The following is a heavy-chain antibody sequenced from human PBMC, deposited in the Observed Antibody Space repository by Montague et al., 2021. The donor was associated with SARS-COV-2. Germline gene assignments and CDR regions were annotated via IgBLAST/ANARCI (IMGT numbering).Heavy chain of an antibody. V-gene: IGHV4-34*01. J-gene: IGHJ4*02. Sequence: SETLSLTCGVYGGSFSGYYWSWIRQPPGKGLQWIGGINHSGSTXXXSSLNSRGTISLDTSKNQFSLKLSSVTAADTAAYYCARGSTVTHYWGQGTLVTVSS. CDR2: INHSGST. CDR3: ARGSTVTHY. D-gene: IGHD4-17*01. CDR1: GGSFSGYY.